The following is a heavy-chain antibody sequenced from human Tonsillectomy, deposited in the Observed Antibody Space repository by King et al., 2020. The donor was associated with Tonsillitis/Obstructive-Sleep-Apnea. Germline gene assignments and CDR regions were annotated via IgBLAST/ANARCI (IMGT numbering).Heavy chain of an antibody. CDR3: ARLGREWSSSPQGDFDY. CDR2: IYPGDSDT. J-gene: IGHJ4*02. D-gene: IGHD6-6*01. Sequence: VQLVESGAEVKKPGESLKISCTGSGYSFTNYWIGWVRQMPGKGLEWMGIIYPGDSDTRYSPSFQGQVTISADKSISTAYLQWSSLKASDTAMYYCARLGREWSSSPQGDFDYWGQGTLVTVSS. V-gene: IGHV5-51*01. CDR1: GYSFTNYW.